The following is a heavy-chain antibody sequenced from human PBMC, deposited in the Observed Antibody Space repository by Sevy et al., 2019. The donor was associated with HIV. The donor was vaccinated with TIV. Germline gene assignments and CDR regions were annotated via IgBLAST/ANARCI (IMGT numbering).Heavy chain of an antibody. CDR1: GGSFSGYY. CDR2: INHSGGT. Sequence: SETLSLTCAVYGGSFSGYYWSWIRQPPGKGLEWIGEINHSGGTNYNPSLKSRVTISVDTYKNQFSLMLNSVAAADTAVYYCARHCAGSSCSHAFDIWGQGTMVTVSS. J-gene: IGHJ3*02. V-gene: IGHV4-34*01. D-gene: IGHD2-15*01. CDR3: ARHCAGSSCSHAFDI.